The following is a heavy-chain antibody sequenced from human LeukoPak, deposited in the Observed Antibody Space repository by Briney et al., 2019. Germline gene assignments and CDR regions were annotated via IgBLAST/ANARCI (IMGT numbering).Heavy chain of an antibody. Sequence: GGSLRLSCAASGLTVSSNYMSWVRQAPGKGLEWVSIIYSGGTTYYADSVKGRFTISRDSSKNTLYLQINSLRAADTAVYYCASEVGATIYWGQGTLVTVSS. V-gene: IGHV3-66*01. CDR2: IYSGGTT. CDR3: ASEVGATIY. CDR1: GLTVSSNY. J-gene: IGHJ4*02. D-gene: IGHD1-26*01.